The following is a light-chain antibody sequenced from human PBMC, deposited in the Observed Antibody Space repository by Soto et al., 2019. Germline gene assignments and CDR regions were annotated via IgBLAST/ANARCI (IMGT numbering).Light chain of an antibody. J-gene: IGLJ1*01. CDR3: GSYTSSSTLV. CDR2: EVS. CDR1: SSDVGGYNY. V-gene: IGLV2-14*01. Sequence: QSALTQPASVSGSPGQSITISCTGTSSDVGGYNYVSWYQHHPGKAPKLMIYEVSNRPSGGSNRFSGSKSGNTASLTISGVQAEDEAGYYCGSYTSSSTLVFGTGTKLTVL.